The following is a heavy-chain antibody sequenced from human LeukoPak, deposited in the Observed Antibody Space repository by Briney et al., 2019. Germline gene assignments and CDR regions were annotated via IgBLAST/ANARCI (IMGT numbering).Heavy chain of an antibody. CDR2: TYYRSKWYN. CDR3: ARDTTLDYGDYDAFDI. D-gene: IGHD4-17*01. V-gene: IGHV6-1*01. CDR1: GDSVSSNSAA. J-gene: IGHJ3*02. Sequence: SQTLSLTCAISGDSVSSNSAAWNWIRQSPSRGLEWLGRTYYRSKWYNDYAVSVKSRITINPDTSKNQFSLQLNSVTPEDTAVYYCARDTTLDYGDYDAFDIWSQGTMVTVSS.